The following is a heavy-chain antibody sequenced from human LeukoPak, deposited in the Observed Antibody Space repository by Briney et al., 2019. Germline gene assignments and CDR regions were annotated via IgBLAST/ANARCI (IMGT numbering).Heavy chain of an antibody. Sequence: GGSLRLSCAASGFTFSNAWMSWVRQAPGKGLEWVGRIKSKTDSGTTDYAAPVKGRFTISRDDSKNTLYLQMNSLKTEDTAVYYCTTDYDILTGSKKPQSIDYWGQGTLVTVSS. J-gene: IGHJ4*02. D-gene: IGHD3-9*01. CDR1: GFTFSNAW. CDR2: IKSKTDSGTT. V-gene: IGHV3-15*01. CDR3: TTDYDILTGSKKPQSIDY.